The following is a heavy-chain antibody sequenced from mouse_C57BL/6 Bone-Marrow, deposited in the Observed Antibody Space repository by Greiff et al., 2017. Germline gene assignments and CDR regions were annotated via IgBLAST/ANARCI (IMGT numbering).Heavy chain of an antibody. Sequence: VQVVESGAELVKPGASVKMSCKASGYTFTSYWITWVKQRPGQGLEWIGDIYPGSGSTNYNEKFKSKATLTVDTSSSTAYMQLSSLTSEDSAVYYCARSSSAYYAMDYWGQGTSVTVSS. V-gene: IGHV1-55*01. CDR2: IYPGSGST. CDR1: GYTFTSYW. CDR3: ARSSSAYYAMDY. J-gene: IGHJ4*01.